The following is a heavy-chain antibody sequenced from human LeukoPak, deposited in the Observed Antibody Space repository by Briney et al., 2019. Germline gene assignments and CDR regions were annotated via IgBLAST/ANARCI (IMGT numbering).Heavy chain of an antibody. Sequence: KSGGSLRLSCAVSGFTFSSYSMNWVRQAPGKGLEWVSSISSSGSYIYYADSVKGRFTISRDNAKNSLYLQMNSLRAEDTAVYYCARDRPDFGVVIPLDYWGQGTLVTVSS. J-gene: IGHJ4*02. CDR2: ISSSGSYI. V-gene: IGHV3-21*01. D-gene: IGHD3-3*01. CDR1: GFTFSSYS. CDR3: ARDRPDFGVVIPLDY.